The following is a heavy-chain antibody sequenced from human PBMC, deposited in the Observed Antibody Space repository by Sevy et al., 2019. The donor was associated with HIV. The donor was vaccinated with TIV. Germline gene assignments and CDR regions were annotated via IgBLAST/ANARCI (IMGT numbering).Heavy chain of an antibody. D-gene: IGHD3-22*01. CDR2: FDPEDGER. Sequence: ASVKVSCKFSGHTLTELPIHWVRQAPGKRLEWMGRFDPEDGERNYAQKFQGRVTMTEDTSTDTAYMELSSLRSEDTALYYCASTREYYSDNSGYFDYWGQGTLVTVSS. J-gene: IGHJ4*02. V-gene: IGHV1-24*01. CDR3: ASTREYYSDNSGYFDY. CDR1: GHTLTELP.